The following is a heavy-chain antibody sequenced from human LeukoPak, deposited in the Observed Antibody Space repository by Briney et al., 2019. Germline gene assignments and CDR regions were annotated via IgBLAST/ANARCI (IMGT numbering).Heavy chain of an antibody. CDR3: ARALRYYSDSSGYAFDY. CDR2: INTNTGNP. V-gene: IGHV7-4-1*01. J-gene: IGHJ4*02. CDR1: GYTFTSYA. Sequence: ASVKVSCKASGYTFTSYAMNWVRQAPGQGLEWMGWINTNTGNPTYAQGFTGRFVFSLDTSVSTAYLQICSLKAEDTAVYYCARALRYYSDSSGYAFDYWGQGTLVTVSS. D-gene: IGHD3-22*01.